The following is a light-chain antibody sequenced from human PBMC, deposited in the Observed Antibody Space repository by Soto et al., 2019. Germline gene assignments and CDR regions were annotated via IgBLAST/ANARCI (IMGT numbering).Light chain of an antibody. CDR3: QQLNTYPRT. CDR2: AAS. V-gene: IGKV1-9*01. J-gene: IGKJ3*01. Sequence: IQLTQSPSSLSASVGDRVTITCRASQGISSYLAWYLQKPGKAPKLLIYAASTLQTGVPSRFSGSGSGTDFTLTISSLQPEDFATHYCQQLNTYPRTFGPGTKVDIK. CDR1: QGISSY.